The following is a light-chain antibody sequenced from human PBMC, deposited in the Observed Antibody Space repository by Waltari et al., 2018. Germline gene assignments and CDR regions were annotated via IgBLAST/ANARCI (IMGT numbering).Light chain of an antibody. CDR2: DVN. Sequence: QSALTQPASVSGSPGHSITISCSVTTSDFGGYKYVSWYQQHPGKAPKLLIYDVNSRPSGVSNRFSGSKSGNTASLIISGLQAEDEADYYCCSFTSSSTWVFGGGTKLTVL. J-gene: IGLJ3*02. CDR1: TSDFGGYKY. V-gene: IGLV2-14*01. CDR3: CSFTSSSTWV.